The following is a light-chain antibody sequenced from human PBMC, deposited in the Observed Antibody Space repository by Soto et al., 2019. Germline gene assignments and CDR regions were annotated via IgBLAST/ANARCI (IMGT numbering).Light chain of an antibody. CDR1: NSDVGGYNY. CDR3: SSYTSISTLSYV. V-gene: IGLV2-14*01. Sequence: QSVLTQPASVSGSPGQSITISCTGTNSDVGGYNYVSWYQQHPGKAPELMIYEVSHRPSGVSNRFSGSKSDNTASLTISGLQAEDEADYYCSSYTSISTLSYVFGTGTKLTVL. J-gene: IGLJ1*01. CDR2: EVS.